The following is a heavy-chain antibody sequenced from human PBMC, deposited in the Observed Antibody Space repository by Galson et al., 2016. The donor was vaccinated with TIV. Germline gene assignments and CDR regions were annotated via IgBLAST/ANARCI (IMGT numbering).Heavy chain of an antibody. CDR3: ARGNGAYDPGSKNYYHYHMAV. D-gene: IGHD5-12*01. CDR1: GGSISNYY. J-gene: IGHJ6*03. CDR2: IYYSGST. V-gene: IGHV4-59*01. Sequence: SETLSLTCSVSGGSISNYYWNWIRQPPGKGLEWIGHIYYSGSTSYNPSLKSRVTISVDTSENQFSLKLSSAIAADTAVYYWARGNGAYDPGSKNYYHYHMAVWGKGSTVTVSS.